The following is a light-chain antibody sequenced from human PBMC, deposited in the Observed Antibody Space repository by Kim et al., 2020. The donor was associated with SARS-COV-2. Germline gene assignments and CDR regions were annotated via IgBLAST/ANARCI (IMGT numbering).Light chain of an antibody. CDR2: DVT. J-gene: IGLJ3*02. Sequence: QSALTQPASVSGSPGQSITISCTGISSDVGGYDYVSWYQQHPGKAPKLMIYDVTDRPSGISNRFSGSKSGNTASLTISGLQAEDEADYYCSSYTSSSTLGVFGEGTKLTVL. CDR1: SSDVGGYDY. V-gene: IGLV2-14*03. CDR3: SSYTSSSTLGV.